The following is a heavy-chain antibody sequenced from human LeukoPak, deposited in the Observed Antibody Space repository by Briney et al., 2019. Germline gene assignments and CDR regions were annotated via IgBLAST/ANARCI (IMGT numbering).Heavy chain of an antibody. D-gene: IGHD3-22*01. CDR2: IRYDGSNK. CDR3: AKEAFVYSGYFPLNY. J-gene: IGHJ4*02. V-gene: IGHV3-30*02. CDR1: GFTFSDYA. Sequence: GGSLRLSCAASGFTFSDYAMHWVRQAPGKGLEWLTFIRYDGSNKYYADSLKGRFTISRDNSKNTLCLQMNNLRSEDTAVYYCAKEAFVYSGYFPLNYWGQGTLVTVSS.